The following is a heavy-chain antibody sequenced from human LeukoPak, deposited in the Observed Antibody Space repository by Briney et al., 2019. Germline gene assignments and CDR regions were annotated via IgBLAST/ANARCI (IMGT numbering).Heavy chain of an antibody. J-gene: IGHJ6*03. Sequence: GGSLRLSCAASGFTFSNAWMSWVRQAPGKGLEWVGRIKSKTDGGTTDYAAPVKGRFTISRDDSKNTLYLQMNSLRADDTAVYYCAKRRHDYGDYYYMDVWGKGTTVTVSS. CDR3: AKRRHDYGDYYYMDV. CDR2: IKSKTDGGTT. CDR1: GFTFSNAW. V-gene: IGHV3-15*01. D-gene: IGHD4-17*01.